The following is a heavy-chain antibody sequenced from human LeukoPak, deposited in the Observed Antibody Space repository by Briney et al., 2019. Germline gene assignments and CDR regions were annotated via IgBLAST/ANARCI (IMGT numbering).Heavy chain of an antibody. V-gene: IGHV4-39*07. CDR1: GGSFRSSSYY. D-gene: IGHD6-13*01. J-gene: IGHJ4*02. Sequence: PSETLSLTCTVSGGSFRSSSYYWGWIRQTPGKGLEWIGCIYYSGSTYYNPSLKSRVTISVDTSENQFSLKLSSVTAADTAVYYCGGAAGTTTSPPPFDYWGQGTLVTVSS. CDR3: GGAAGTTTSPPPFDY. CDR2: IYYSGST.